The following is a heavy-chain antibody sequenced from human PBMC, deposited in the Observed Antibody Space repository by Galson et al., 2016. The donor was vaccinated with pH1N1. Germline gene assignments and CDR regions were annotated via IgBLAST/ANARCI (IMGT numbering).Heavy chain of an antibody. J-gene: IGHJ5*02. CDR3: EFDTAPNGADH. CDR2: IYPGGGT. D-gene: IGHD2-8*01. V-gene: IGHV3-53*01. CDR1: EFLVTDRF. Sequence: SLRLSCAASEFLVTDRFMSWVRQAPGKRLEWVSIIYPGGGTYYADFAEGRFTISRDTSKNMLFLHMNTLRAEDTALYYCEFDTAPNGADHWGQGTLVTASS.